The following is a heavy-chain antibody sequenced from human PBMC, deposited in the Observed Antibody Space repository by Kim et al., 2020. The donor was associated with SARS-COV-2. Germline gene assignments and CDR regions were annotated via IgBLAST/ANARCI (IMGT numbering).Heavy chain of an antibody. D-gene: IGHD3-22*01. V-gene: IGHV4-39*01. CDR3: ARQRTTMIPGTSTIPHRWFDP. CDR1: GDSLNTPSYY. Sequence: SETLSLTCSVSGDSLNTPSYYWGWIRQAPGKGLESIGVVYYTGSSISNPSLTSRVTISIDTSKNQFSLKLTSVTAADTAVYYCARQRTTMIPGTSTIPHRWFDPWGQGTQVTVSS. CDR2: VYYTGSS. J-gene: IGHJ5*02.